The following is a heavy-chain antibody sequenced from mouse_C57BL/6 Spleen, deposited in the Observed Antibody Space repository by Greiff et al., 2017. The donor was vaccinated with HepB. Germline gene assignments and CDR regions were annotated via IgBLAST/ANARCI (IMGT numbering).Heavy chain of an antibody. V-gene: IGHV14-3*01. CDR3: ARGFITTVVGYAMDY. D-gene: IGHD1-1*01. CDR2: IDPANGNT. CDR1: GFNIKNTY. J-gene: IGHJ4*01. Sequence: EVQLQESVAELVRPGASVKLSCTASGFNIKNTYMHWVKQRPEQGLEWIGRIDPANGNTKYAPKFQGKATITADTSSNTAYLQLSSLTSEDTAIYYCARGFITTVVGYAMDYWGQGTSVTVSS.